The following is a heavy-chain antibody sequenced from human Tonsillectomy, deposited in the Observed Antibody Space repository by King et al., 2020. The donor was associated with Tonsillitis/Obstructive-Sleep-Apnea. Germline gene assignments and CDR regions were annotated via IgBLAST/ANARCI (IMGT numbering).Heavy chain of an antibody. Sequence: VQLVESGGGLIQPGGSVRLSCAASGFTVSSNYMSWVRQAPGKGLEWVSIIYSGGGTYYADSVKGRFTISRDNSKNTLYLHMNSLRAEDTAVYYCARDRVVVVPAAIPVYYYYGMDVWGQGTTVTVPS. CDR1: GFTVSSNY. D-gene: IGHD2-2*02. J-gene: IGHJ6*02. V-gene: IGHV3-53*01. CDR3: ARDRVVVVPAAIPVYYYYGMDV. CDR2: IYSGGGT.